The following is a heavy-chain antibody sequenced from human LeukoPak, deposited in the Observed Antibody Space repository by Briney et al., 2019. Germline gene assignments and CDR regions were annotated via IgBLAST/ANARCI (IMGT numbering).Heavy chain of an antibody. CDR1: GFTFSSYG. CDR3: AKKPQYDILTGLDY. CDR2: ISYDGSNK. Sequence: GGSLRLSCAASGFTFSSYGMHWVRQAPGKGLEWVAVISYDGSNKYYADSVKGRFTISRDNSKNTLYLQMNSLRAEDTAVYFCAKKPQYDILTGLDYWGQGTLVTVSS. V-gene: IGHV3-30*18. D-gene: IGHD3-9*01. J-gene: IGHJ4*02.